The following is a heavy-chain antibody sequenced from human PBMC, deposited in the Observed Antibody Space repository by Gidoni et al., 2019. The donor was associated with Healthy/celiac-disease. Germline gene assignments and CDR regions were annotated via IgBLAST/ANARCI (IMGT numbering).Heavy chain of an antibody. J-gene: IGHJ4*02. CDR3: ARVPEKTRSRYCSSTSCPVLRRPNSPPVPY. Sequence: QVQLQQWGAGLLKPSETLSLTCAVYGGSFSGYYWSWIRQPPGTGLEWIGEINHSGSTNYNPSLKSRVTISVDTSKNQFSLKLSSVTAADTAVYYCARVPEKTRSRYCSSTSCPVLRRPNSPPVPYWGQGTLVTVSS. CDR1: GGSFSGYY. CDR2: INHSGST. V-gene: IGHV4-34*01. D-gene: IGHD2-2*01.